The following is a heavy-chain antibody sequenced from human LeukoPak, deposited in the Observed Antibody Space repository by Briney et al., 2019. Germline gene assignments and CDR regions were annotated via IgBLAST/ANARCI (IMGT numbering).Heavy chain of an antibody. CDR1: GFTFSSYG. J-gene: IGHJ4*02. CDR3: ARSYYYDSSHTVDY. CDR2: IWYDGSNK. Sequence: GGSLRLSCAASGFTFSSYGMHWVRLAPGKGLEWVAVIWYDGSNKYYADSVKGRFTISGDNSKNTLYLQMNSLRAEDTAVYYCARSYYYDSSHTVDYWGQGTLVTVSS. V-gene: IGHV3-33*01. D-gene: IGHD3-22*01.